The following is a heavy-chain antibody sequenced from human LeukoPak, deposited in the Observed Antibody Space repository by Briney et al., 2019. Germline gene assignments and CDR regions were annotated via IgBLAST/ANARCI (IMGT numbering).Heavy chain of an antibody. CDR3: ASHVFFGVVMPFDY. V-gene: IGHV4-34*01. Sequence: SETLSLTCAVYGGSFSGYYWSWIRQPPGKGLEWIGEINHSGSTNYNPSLKSRVTISVDTSKNQFSLKLSSVTAADTAVYYCASHVFFGVVMPFDYWGQGTLVTVSS. D-gene: IGHD3-3*01. CDR1: GGSFSGYY. J-gene: IGHJ4*02. CDR2: INHSGST.